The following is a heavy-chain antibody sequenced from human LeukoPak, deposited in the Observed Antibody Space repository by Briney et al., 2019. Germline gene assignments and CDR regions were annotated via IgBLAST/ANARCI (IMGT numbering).Heavy chain of an antibody. D-gene: IGHD2-15*01. V-gene: IGHV1-46*01. Sequence: ASVKVSCKASGYTFTSYYMHWVRQAPGQGLEWMGIINPSGGSTSYAQKFQGRVTMTRDTFTSTVYMELSSLRSEDTAVYYCASGYCSGGSCGTYFDYRGQGTLVTVSS. J-gene: IGHJ4*02. CDR3: ASGYCSGGSCGTYFDY. CDR1: GYTFTSYY. CDR2: INPSGGST.